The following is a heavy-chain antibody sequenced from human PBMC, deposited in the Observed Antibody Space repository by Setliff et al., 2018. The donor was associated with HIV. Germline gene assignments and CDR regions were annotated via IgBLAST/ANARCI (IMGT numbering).Heavy chain of an antibody. V-gene: IGHV4-31*03. J-gene: IGHJ3*01. D-gene: IGHD7-27*01. CDR3: ARVPNWGEAPFAFDV. CDR1: GDSINSGSYH. Sequence: PSETLSLTRTVSGDSINSGSYHWNWIRQRPGKGLEWIGYIFGSGITYYNPSLKSRLRISIDTSANQFSVELSSVTAADTALYFCARVPNWGEAPFAFDVWGLGTMVTVSS. CDR2: IFGSGIT.